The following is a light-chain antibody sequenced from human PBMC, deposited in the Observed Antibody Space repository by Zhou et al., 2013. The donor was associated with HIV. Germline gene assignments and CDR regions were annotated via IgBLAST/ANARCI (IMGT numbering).Light chain of an antibody. CDR1: QSIGNW. CDR2: KAS. CDR3: HQYNSYRT. V-gene: IGKV1-5*03. Sequence: DIQMTQSPSTLSASVGDRVTITCRASQSIGNWLAWYQQKPGKAPKLLIYKASSLESGVPSRFSGSGSGTEFTLTISSLQPDDFATYYCHQYNSYRTFGQGPKVE. J-gene: IGKJ1*01.